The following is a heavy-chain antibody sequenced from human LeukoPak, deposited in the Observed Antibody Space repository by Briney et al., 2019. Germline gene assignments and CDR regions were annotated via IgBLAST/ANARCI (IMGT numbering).Heavy chain of an antibody. D-gene: IGHD3-16*02. CDR3: ARGQHNYDYVWGSYRYSVGYFDY. Sequence: SETLSLTCAVYGGSFSGYYWSWIRQPPGKGLEWSGEINYSGSTNYNPSLKSRVTISLDKSKNQFSLKLGSVTAAYTAVYYCARGQHNYDYVWGSYRYSVGYFDYWGQGTLVTVSS. CDR1: GGSFSGYY. V-gene: IGHV4-34*01. J-gene: IGHJ4*02. CDR2: INYSGST.